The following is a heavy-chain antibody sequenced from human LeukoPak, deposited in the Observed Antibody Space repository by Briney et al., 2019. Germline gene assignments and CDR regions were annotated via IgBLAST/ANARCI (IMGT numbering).Heavy chain of an antibody. CDR1: GLTFSDYS. Sequence: GGSLRLSCAASGLTFSDYSMSWIRQAPGKGLEWVSYISSSGSTIYYADSVKGRFTISRDNAKNSLYLQMNSLRAEDTAVYYCARKSDSDSSGYYPVYYWGQGTLVTVSS. J-gene: IGHJ4*02. D-gene: IGHD3-22*01. CDR2: ISSSGSTI. CDR3: ARKSDSDSSGYYPVYY. V-gene: IGHV3-11*01.